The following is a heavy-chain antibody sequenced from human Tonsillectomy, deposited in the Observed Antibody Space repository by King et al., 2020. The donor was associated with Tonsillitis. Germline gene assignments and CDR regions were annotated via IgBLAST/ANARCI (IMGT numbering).Heavy chain of an antibody. J-gene: IGHJ4*02. CDR1: GGSISTYY. Sequence: VQLQESGPGLVKPSETLSLTCTVSGGSISTYYWSWIRQPPGKGLEWIGYIYFSGSTNYSPSLKSRVAISVDTSKNQFSLKLTSVTAADTAVYYCARHSCGWYGAFDYWGQGNLVTVSS. CDR3: ARHSCGWYGAFDY. CDR2: IYFSGST. V-gene: IGHV4-59*08. D-gene: IGHD6-19*01.